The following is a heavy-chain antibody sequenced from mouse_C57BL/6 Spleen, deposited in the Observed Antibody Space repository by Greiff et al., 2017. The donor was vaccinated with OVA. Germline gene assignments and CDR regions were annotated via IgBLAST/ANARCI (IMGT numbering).Heavy chain of an antibody. V-gene: IGHV7-3*01. CDR1: GFTFTDYY. J-gene: IGHJ1*03. CDR3: ARYLYYGSSHWYFDV. CDR2: IRNKANGYTT. Sequence: EVQLVESGGGLVQPGGSLSLSCAASGFTFTDYYMSWVRQPPGKALEWLGFIRNKANGYTTEYSASVKGRFTISRDNSQSILYLQMNALRAEDSATYYGARYLYYGSSHWYFDVWGTGTTVTVSS. D-gene: IGHD1-1*01.